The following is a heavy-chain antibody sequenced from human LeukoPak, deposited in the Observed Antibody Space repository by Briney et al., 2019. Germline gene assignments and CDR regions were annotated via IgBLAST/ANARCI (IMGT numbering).Heavy chain of an antibody. V-gene: IGHV1-18*04. CDR3: ARDHSSSGQLFDL. J-gene: IGHJ4*02. CDR1: GYTFTGYY. CDR2: ISAYNGNT. Sequence: ASVKVSCKASGYTFTGYYMHWVRQAPGQGLEWMGWISAYNGNTNYAQKLQGRVTMTTDTSTSTAYMELRSLRSDDTAVYYCARDHSSSGQLFDLWGQGTLVTVSS. D-gene: IGHD6-13*01.